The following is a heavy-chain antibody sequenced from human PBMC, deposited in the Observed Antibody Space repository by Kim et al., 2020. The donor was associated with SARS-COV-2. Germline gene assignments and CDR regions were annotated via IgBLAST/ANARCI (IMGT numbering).Heavy chain of an antibody. CDR3: ARDLAFGELFLPSFDY. CDR2: IIPILGIA. J-gene: IGHJ4*02. D-gene: IGHD3-10*01. Sequence: SVKVSCKASGGTFSSYAIGWVRQAPGQGLEWMGRIIPILGIANYAQKFQGRVTINADKSTNTAYMELSSLRSEDTAVDYCARDLAFGELFLPSFDYLGQ. CDR1: GGTFSSYA. V-gene: IGHV1-69*04.